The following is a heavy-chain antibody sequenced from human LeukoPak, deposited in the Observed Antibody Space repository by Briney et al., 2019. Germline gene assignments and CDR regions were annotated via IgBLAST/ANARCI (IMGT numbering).Heavy chain of an antibody. D-gene: IGHD3-22*01. CDR3: AKSSRRNYYDISGYYGDAFDI. J-gene: IGHJ3*02. Sequence: PGGSLRLSCAASGFTFSSYAMSWVRQAPGKGLEWVSAISGSGGSTYYADSVKGRFTISRDNSKNTLYLQMNSLRAEDTAVYYCAKSSRRNYYDISGYYGDAFDIWGQGTMVTVSS. CDR2: ISGSGGST. V-gene: IGHV3-23*01. CDR1: GFTFSSYA.